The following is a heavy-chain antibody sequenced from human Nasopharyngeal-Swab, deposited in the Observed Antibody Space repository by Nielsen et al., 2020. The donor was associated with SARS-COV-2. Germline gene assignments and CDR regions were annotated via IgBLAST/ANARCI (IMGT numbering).Heavy chain of an antibody. V-gene: IGHV1-8*01. CDR3: ERGLSSGWPWPLDY. D-gene: IGHD6-19*01. Sequence: WVRQAPGQGLEWMGWMNPNSGNTGYAQKFQGRVTMTRNTSISTAYMELSSLRSEETEGEEGERGLSSGWPWPLDYWGQGTLVTVSS. J-gene: IGHJ4*02. CDR2: MNPNSGNT.